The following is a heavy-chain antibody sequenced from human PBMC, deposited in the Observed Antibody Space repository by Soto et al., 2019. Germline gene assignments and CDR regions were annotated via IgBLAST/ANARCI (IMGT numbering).Heavy chain of an antibody. CDR2: IDPSDSYT. CDR3: ARVNYDFWSGYNSDYYYYGMDV. CDR1: GYSFTSYW. J-gene: IGHJ6*02. D-gene: IGHD3-3*01. V-gene: IGHV5-10-1*01. Sequence: GESLKISCKGSGYSFTSYWISWVRPMPGKSLEWMGGIDPSDSYTNYSPSFQGHVTISADKSISTAYLQWSSLKASDTAMYYCARVNYDFWSGYNSDYYYYGMDVWGQGTTVTVSS.